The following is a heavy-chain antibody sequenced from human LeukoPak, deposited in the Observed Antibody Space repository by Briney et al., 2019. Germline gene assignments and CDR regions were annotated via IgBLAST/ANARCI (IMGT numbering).Heavy chain of an antibody. D-gene: IGHD3-3*01. Sequence: SETLSLTCAVYGGSFSGYYWSWIRQPPGKGLEWIGEINHSGSTNYNPSLKSRVTISVDTSKNQFSLKLTSVTAPDPAVYYCARGLPRGTIFGGVITSPFDYWGQGPLVTASS. V-gene: IGHV4-34*01. CDR1: GGSFSGYY. J-gene: IGHJ4*02. CDR3: ARGLPRGTIFGGVITSPFDY. CDR2: INHSGST.